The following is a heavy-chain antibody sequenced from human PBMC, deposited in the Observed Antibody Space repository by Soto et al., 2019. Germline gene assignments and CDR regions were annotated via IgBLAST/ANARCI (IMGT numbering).Heavy chain of an antibody. Sequence: GGSLRLSCAASGFTFSSYGMHWVRQAPGKGLEWVAVISYDGSNKYYADSVKGRFTISRDNSKNTLYLQMNSLRAEDTAVYYCARDDSSGYTHYYYYGMDVWGQGTTVTVS. V-gene: IGHV3-30*03. CDR1: GFTFSSYG. CDR3: ARDDSSGYTHYYYYGMDV. CDR2: ISYDGSNK. J-gene: IGHJ6*02. D-gene: IGHD3-22*01.